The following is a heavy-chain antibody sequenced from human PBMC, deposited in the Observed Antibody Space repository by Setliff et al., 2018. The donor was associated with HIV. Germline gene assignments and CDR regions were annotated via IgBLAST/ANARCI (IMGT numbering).Heavy chain of an antibody. D-gene: IGHD2-21*01. CDR3: ARHVRGGDMRRSFDY. Sequence: SETLSLTCAVSGYSISSGYYWGWIRQSPGKGLEWIGSIYHSGNTYYNPSLKSRVTMSVDTSKNHFSLRLNSVTATDTAVYYCARHVRGGDMRRSFDYWGQGTLVTVSS. CDR1: GYSISSGYY. V-gene: IGHV4-38-2*01. CDR2: IYHSGNT. J-gene: IGHJ4*02.